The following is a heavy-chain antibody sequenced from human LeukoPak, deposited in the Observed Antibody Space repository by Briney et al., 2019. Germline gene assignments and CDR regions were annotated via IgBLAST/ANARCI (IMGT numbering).Heavy chain of an antibody. D-gene: IGHD3-10*02. J-gene: IGHJ6*04. CDR3: AELGITMIGGV. V-gene: IGHV3-48*04. Sequence: PGGSLRLSCAASGFTFSSYGMSWVRQAPGKGLEWVSYISSSGSTIYYADSVKGRFTISRDNAKNSLYLQMNRLRAEDTAVYYWAELGITMIGGVWGKGTTVTISS. CDR1: GFTFSSYG. CDR2: ISSSGSTI.